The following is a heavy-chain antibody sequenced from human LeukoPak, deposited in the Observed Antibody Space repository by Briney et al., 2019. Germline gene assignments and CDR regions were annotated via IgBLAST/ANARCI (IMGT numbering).Heavy chain of an antibody. CDR1: GYTFTGYY. J-gene: IGHJ4*02. V-gene: IGHV1-2*02. Sequence: GASVKVSCKASGYTFTGYYMHWVRQAPGQGLEWMGWINPNSGGTNYAQKFQGRVTMTRDTSISTAYMELSRLRSDDTAVYYCAPTGGGWYVYYYDYWGQGTLVTVSS. D-gene: IGHD6-19*01. CDR3: APTGGGWYVYYYDY. CDR2: INPNSGGT.